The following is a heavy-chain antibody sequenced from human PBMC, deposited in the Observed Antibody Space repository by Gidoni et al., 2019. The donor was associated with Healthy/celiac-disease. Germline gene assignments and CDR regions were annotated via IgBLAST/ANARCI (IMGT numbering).Heavy chain of an antibody. Sequence: EVQLVESGGGVVQTGVSLKLPCTAHGFTGRSNDMRWVRQAPAKGLEWVAVMYSGCITYYAEYVKGRFTSSRDNSKNTLYLQLNSLRAEDTAVYYCARESPPLHTIFYVMDGWGQGTTVTVSS. CDR1: GFTGRSND. D-gene: IGHD3-3*01. CDR2: MYSGCIT. CDR3: ARESPPLHTIFYVMDG. J-gene: IGHJ6*02. V-gene: IGHV3-66*01.